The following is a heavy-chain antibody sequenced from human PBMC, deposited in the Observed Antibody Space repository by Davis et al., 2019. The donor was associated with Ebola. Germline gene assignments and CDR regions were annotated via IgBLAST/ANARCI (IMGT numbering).Heavy chain of an antibody. CDR2: MNPNSGNT. Sequence: ASVKVSCKASGYTFTSYDINWVRQASGQGLEWMGWMNPNSGNTGYAQKFQGRVTMTRNTSISTAYMELSSLRSEDTAVYYCARGVRKIAAAGIRYFDYWGQGTLVTVSS. D-gene: IGHD6-13*01. CDR3: ARGVRKIAAAGIRYFDY. V-gene: IGHV1-8*01. CDR1: GYTFTSYD. J-gene: IGHJ4*02.